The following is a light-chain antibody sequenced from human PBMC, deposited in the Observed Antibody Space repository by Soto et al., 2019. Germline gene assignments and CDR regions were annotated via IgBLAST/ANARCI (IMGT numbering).Light chain of an antibody. CDR3: QQYNTLSGT. CDR2: DAS. Sequence: DIQMTQSPSTLSASVGDRVTITCRASQSISVWLALYQQKAGKAPNLLIYDASTLESGVPSRFSGSGFGTEFSLTISSLQPDDFASYYCQQYNTLSGTFGQGTKVDIK. V-gene: IGKV1-5*01. J-gene: IGKJ1*01. CDR1: QSISVW.